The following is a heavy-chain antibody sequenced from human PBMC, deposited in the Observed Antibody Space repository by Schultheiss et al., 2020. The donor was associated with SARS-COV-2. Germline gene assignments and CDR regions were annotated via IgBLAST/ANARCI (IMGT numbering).Heavy chain of an antibody. J-gene: IGHJ3*02. Sequence: GGSLRLSCAASGITFSNYWMHWVRQAPGKGLVWVSHINYEGSTTDYADSVKGRFTISRDNAKSTLYLQMNSLRAEDTAIYYCARRRINWNDAFDIWGQGTMVTVSS. CDR3: ARRRINWNDAFDI. CDR2: INYEGSTT. V-gene: IGHV3-74*01. D-gene: IGHD1-1*01. CDR1: GITFSNYW.